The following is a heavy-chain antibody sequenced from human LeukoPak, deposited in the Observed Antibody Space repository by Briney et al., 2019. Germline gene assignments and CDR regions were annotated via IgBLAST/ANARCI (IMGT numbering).Heavy chain of an antibody. V-gene: IGHV3-30-3*01. CDR2: LLYGGSSD. Sequence: GGSLRLSCEASGFTFSNYAFHWVRQAPGKGLGWVAVLLYGGSSDHYADSVKGRFTISRDTSKNTLYLQMNSLRTEDTAVYYCAREQSTGAWRTSDYWGQGTLVTVS. D-gene: IGHD4/OR15-4a*01. CDR3: AREQSTGAWRTSDY. J-gene: IGHJ4*02. CDR1: GFTFSNYA.